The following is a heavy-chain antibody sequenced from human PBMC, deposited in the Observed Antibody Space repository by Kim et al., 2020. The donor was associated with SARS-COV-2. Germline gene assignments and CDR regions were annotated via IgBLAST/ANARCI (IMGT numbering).Heavy chain of an antibody. J-gene: IGHJ5*02. CDR3: AKVPLGTWWFDP. V-gene: IGHV3-23*01. CDR1: GFTLSTSA. CDR2: INGPGDRT. Sequence: GGSLRLSCAASGFTLSTSAMSWVRQAPGKGLEWVSAINGPGDRTFFADSVKGRFTISRDNSKNTLFLQLNSLRAEDTALYYCAKVPLGTWWFDPWGQGTLVTVSS. D-gene: IGHD1-1*01.